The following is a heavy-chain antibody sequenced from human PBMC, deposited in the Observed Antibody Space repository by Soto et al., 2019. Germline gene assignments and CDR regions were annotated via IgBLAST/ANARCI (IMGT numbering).Heavy chain of an antibody. Sequence: GSLRLSCAASGFNFGVFGMHWVRQAPGKGLEWLSVLSYEGSEEYYADSVRGRFTISRDNSKNTLFLQMDSLRVDDTGVYYCALTRRSSLLEVAGPGFEYWGQGTLVTVSS. V-gene: IGHV3-30*03. CDR2: LSYEGSEE. CDR3: ALTRRSSLLEVAGPGFEY. D-gene: IGHD6-19*01. CDR1: GFNFGVFG. J-gene: IGHJ4*02.